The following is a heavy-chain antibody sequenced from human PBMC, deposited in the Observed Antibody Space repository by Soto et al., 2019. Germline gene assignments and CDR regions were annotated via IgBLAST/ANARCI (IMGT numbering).Heavy chain of an antibody. CDR2: IPSRGRP. D-gene: IGHD5-12*01. Sequence: QVQLRESGPGLVKPSQTLSLTCSVSGASVAGGSYYWSWVRPPPGTGLEWIGYIPSRGRPFYNPSLTSRGTISADTSKNQLSLQLTSVTAADTAVYYCARDTYSGYDFGLWGQGTLVTVSS. V-gene: IGHV4-30-4*01. CDR3: ARDTYSGYDFGL. CDR1: GASVAGGSYY. J-gene: IGHJ5*02.